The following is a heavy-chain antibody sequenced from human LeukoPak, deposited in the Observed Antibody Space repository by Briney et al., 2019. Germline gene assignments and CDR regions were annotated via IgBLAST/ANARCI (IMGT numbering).Heavy chain of an antibody. D-gene: IGHD3-10*01. V-gene: IGHV4-38-2*01. CDR2: IYHSGST. J-gene: IGHJ6*04. CDR1: GYSISSGYY. Sequence: PSETLSLTCAVSGYSISSGYYWGWIRQPPGQGLEWIGSIYHSGSTYYNPSLKSRVTISVDTSKNQFSLKLSSVTAADTAVYYCARVGFGELSGYYYGMDVWGKGTTVTVSS. CDR3: ARVGFGELSGYYYGMDV.